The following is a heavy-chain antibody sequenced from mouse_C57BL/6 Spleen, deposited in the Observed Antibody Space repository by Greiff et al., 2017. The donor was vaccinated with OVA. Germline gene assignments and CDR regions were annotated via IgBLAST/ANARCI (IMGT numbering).Heavy chain of an antibody. CDR3: AGGTGTGWYFDV. J-gene: IGHJ1*03. CDR1: GYTFTSYW. D-gene: IGHD4-1*01. CDR2: IDPSDSDT. Sequence: QVQLQQPGAELVRPGSSVKLSCKASGYTFTSYWMHWVKQRPIQGLEWIGNIDPSDSDTHYNQKFKDKATLTVDKSSSTAYMQLSSLTSEDSAVDYCAGGTGTGWYFDVRGTGTTVTVSS. V-gene: IGHV1-52*01.